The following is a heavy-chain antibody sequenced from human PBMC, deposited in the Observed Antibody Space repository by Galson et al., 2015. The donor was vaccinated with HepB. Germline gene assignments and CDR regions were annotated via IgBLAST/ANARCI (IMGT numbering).Heavy chain of an antibody. CDR3: TTPKYSYGFSVRSYYYYGMDV. J-gene: IGHJ6*02. CDR2: IKSRTDGGTT. Sequence: SLRLSCAASGFTFSNAWMSWVRQAPGKGLEWVGRIKSRTDGGTTDYAAPVKGRFTISRDDSKNTLYLQINSLKTEDTAVYYCTTPKYSYGFSVRSYYYYGMDVWGQGTTVTVSS. CDR1: GFTFSNAW. D-gene: IGHD5-18*01. V-gene: IGHV3-15*01.